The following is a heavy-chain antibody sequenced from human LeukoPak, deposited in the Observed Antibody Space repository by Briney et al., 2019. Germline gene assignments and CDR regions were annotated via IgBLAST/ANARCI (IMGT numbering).Heavy chain of an antibody. D-gene: IGHD6-19*01. CDR2: INPNSGGT. J-gene: IGHJ4*02. CDR3: AGDKTTGGWYEFDY. V-gene: IGHV1-2*02. CDR1: GYTFTDYY. Sequence: ASVKVSCKASGYTFTDYYVHWVRQAPGQGLEWMAWINPNSGGTNYAQKFQGRVTMTRDTSISTAYMELSRLRSDDTAIYYCAGDKTTGGWYEFDYWGQGTLLTVSS.